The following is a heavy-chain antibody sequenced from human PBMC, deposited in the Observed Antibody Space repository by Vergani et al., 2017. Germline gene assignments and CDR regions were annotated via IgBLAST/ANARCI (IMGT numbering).Heavy chain of an antibody. Sequence: QVQLQESGPGLVQPSETLSLTCTVSGGSLSSYYWSWIRQPPGKGLEWIVYIYYSGSTNYNPSLKSRVTISVDTSKNQFSLKLSSVSAADTAVYYCARNPYCGCDCYSDAFDIWGQGTMVTVSS. CDR2: IYYSGST. CDR3: ARNPYCGCDCYSDAFDI. D-gene: IGHD2-21*02. V-gene: IGHV4-59*01. J-gene: IGHJ3*02. CDR1: GGSLSSYY.